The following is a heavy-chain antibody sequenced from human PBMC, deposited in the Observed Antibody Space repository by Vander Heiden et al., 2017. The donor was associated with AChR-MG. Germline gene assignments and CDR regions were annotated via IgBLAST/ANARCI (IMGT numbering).Heavy chain of an antibody. CDR3: ARDRHSCSGGSCFPSYFDY. V-gene: IGHV4-30-4*01. CDR1: GGSISSAYSY. CDR2: IYYSGST. Sequence: QVQLQESGPGLVKPSQTLSLTCTVSGGSISSAYSYWSWVRQPPGKGLEWIGYIYYSGSTYYNPSLKSRVTISVDKSKNQFSLKLSSVTAADTAVYYCARDRHSCSGGSCFPSYFDYWGQGTLVTVSS. D-gene: IGHD2-15*01. J-gene: IGHJ4*02.